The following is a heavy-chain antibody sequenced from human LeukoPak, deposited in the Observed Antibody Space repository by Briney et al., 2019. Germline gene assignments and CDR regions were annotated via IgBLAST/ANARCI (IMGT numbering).Heavy chain of an antibody. CDR2: IYTSGST. CDR3: ARTSITIFGVVGYYYMDV. J-gene: IGHJ6*03. D-gene: IGHD3-3*01. Sequence: PSETLSLTCTVSGGSISSYYWSWFRQPPGKGWEWIGRIYTSGSTNYNPSLKSRVTMSVDASKNQFSLKLSSVTAADSAVYYCARTSITIFGVVGYYYMDVWGKGTTVTVSS. V-gene: IGHV4-4*07. CDR1: GGSISSYY.